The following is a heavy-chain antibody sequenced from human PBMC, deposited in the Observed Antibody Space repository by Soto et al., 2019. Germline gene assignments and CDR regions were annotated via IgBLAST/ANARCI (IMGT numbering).Heavy chain of an antibody. CDR2: INAGNGNT. CDR3: ARAGDCSSTSGYACDYYYYNGVDV. D-gene: IGHD2-2*01. Sequence: QVQLVQSGAEVKKPGASVKVSCKASGYTFTTYAMHWVRQAPGQRLEWMGWINAGNGNTKYSQKFQGRVTITRDTAASKAYRVLSSLRSEDTAVYYCARAGDCSSTSGYACDYYYYNGVDVWGQGTTVTVSS. J-gene: IGHJ6*02. V-gene: IGHV1-3*01. CDR1: GYTFTTYA.